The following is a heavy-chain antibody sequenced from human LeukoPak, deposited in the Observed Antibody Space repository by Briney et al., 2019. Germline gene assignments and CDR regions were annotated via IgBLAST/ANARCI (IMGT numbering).Heavy chain of an antibody. CDR3: ARFPNTAMVMGFEYYYYGMDV. V-gene: IGHV1-46*01. D-gene: IGHD5-18*01. CDR1: GGTFTSYY. CDR2: INPSGGST. J-gene: IGHJ6*02. Sequence: GASVKVSCKASGGTFTSYYMHWVRQAPGQGLEWMGIINPSGGSTSYAQKFQGRVTMTRDTSTSTVYMELSSLRSEDTAVYYCARFPNTAMVMGFEYYYYGMDVWGQGTTVTVSS.